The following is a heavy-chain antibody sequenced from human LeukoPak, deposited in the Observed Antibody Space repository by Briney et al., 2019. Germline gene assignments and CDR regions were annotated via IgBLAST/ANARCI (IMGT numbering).Heavy chain of an antibody. CDR2: VYYSGST. CDR1: GVDIIRSNYY. CDR3: ARHRRLGHCGDSGWLNWFDP. Sequence: SETLSLTCTVSGVDIIRSNYYWAWIRQPPGKGLEWIASVYYSGSTFYNVPLQSRVTMSVDTSKSQFSLRLGSVTATDTALYYCARHRRLGHCGDSGWLNWFDPWGQGTLVTVSS. V-gene: IGHV4-39*01. J-gene: IGHJ5*02. D-gene: IGHD2-21*01.